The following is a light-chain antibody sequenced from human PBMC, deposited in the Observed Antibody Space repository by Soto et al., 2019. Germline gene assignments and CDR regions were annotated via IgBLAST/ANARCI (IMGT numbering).Light chain of an antibody. CDR2: SNN. V-gene: IGLV1-44*01. CDR1: SFSFKIHT. J-gene: IGLJ3*02. CDR3: ATWGDSLNRLV. Sequence: QSVLTQPPSASGTPGQRVTISCSGGSFSFKIHTVTWYQQLPGAAPKLLIDSNNQRPSGTADRFSASKSGTATFMAIGGLQPEDAGTYYCATWGDSLNRLVFGAGTQLTVL.